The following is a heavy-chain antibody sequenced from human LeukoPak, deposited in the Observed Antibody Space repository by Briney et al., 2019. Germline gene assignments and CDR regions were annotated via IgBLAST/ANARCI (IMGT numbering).Heavy chain of an antibody. CDR2: IKSKTDGGTT. CDR3: TTVFGRYYDSSGYYYVPFDY. D-gene: IGHD3-22*01. V-gene: IGHV3-15*01. J-gene: IGHJ4*02. CDR1: GFTFSNAW. Sequence: GGSLRLSCAASGFTFSNAWMSWVRQAPGKGLEWVGRIKSKTDGGTTDYAAPVKGRFTISRDDSKNTLYLQMNSLKTEDTAVYYCTTVFGRYYDSSGYYYVPFDYWGKGTLVTVSS.